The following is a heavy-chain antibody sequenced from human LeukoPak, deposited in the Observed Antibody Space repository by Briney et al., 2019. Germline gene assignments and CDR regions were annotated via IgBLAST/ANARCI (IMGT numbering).Heavy chain of an antibody. CDR3: ARDRLRYFDWLHGGGWWFDP. Sequence: SETLSLTCTVSGGSISSGSNYWSWIRQPAGKGLEWIGRIYTSGSTNYNPSLKSRVTISVDTSKNQFSLKLSSVTAADTAVYYCARDRLRYFDWLHGGGWWFDPWGQGTLVTVSS. D-gene: IGHD3-9*01. CDR1: GGSISSGSNY. CDR2: IYTSGST. V-gene: IGHV4-61*02. J-gene: IGHJ5*02.